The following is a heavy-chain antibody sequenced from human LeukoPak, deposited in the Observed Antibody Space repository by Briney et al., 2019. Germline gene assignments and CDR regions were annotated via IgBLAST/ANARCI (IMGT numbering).Heavy chain of an antibody. J-gene: IGHJ6*02. CDR2: ISDDAGST. V-gene: IGHV3-23*01. CDR1: GFSFSTSA. Sequence: PWGSLRLSCAASGFSFSTSAMSWVRQAPGKGLEWVSAISDDAGSTYYADSVKGRFTISRDNSKNTLFLQVNSLRAEDTAVYYCAKVLQYYYYGMDVWGQGTTVTVSS. CDR3: AKVLQYYYYGMDV. D-gene: IGHD5-24*01.